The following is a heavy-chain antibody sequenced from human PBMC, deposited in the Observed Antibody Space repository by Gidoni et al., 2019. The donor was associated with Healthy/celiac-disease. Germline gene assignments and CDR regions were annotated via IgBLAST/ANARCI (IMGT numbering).Heavy chain of an antibody. J-gene: IGHJ4*02. D-gene: IGHD3-22*01. V-gene: IGHV3-30*18. CDR1: GFPFSSYG. CDR3: AKEYYDSSGPGWDYFDY. CDR2: ISYDGSNK. Sequence: QVQLVESGGGLVQPGRSLRLSCAASGFPFSSYGMHWVRQAPGKGLGWVAVISYDGSNKYYADSVKGRFTISRDNSKNTLYLQMNSLRAEDTAVYYCAKEYYDSSGPGWDYFDYWGQGTLVTVSS.